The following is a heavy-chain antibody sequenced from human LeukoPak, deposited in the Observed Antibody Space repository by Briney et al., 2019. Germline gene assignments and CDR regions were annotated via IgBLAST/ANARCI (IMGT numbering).Heavy chain of an antibody. CDR2: ISAYNGNT. Sequence: ASVKASCKASGYTFTSYGISWVRQAPGQGLEWMGWISAYNGNTNYAQKLQGRVTMTTDTSTSTAYMELRSLRSDDTAVYYCARDGGWFWRTDHDAFDIWGQGTMVTVSS. V-gene: IGHV1-18*01. CDR3: ARDGGWFWRTDHDAFDI. D-gene: IGHD3-3*01. CDR1: GYTFTSYG. J-gene: IGHJ3*02.